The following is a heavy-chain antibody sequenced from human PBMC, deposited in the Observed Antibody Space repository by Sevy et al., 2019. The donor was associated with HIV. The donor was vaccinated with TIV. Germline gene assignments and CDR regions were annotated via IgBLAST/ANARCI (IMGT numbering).Heavy chain of an antibody. V-gene: IGHV1-2*04. CDR3: ARDSSQQDDTADYYYYYMDV. D-gene: IGHD5-18*01. CDR2: INPNSGGT. Sequence: ASVKVSCKASGYTFTGYYMHWVRQAPGQGLEWMGWINPNSGGTNYAQKFQGWVTMTRDTSISTAYMELSRLRSDDTAVYYCARDSSQQDDTADYYYYYMDVWGKGTTVTVSS. CDR1: GYTFTGYY. J-gene: IGHJ6*03.